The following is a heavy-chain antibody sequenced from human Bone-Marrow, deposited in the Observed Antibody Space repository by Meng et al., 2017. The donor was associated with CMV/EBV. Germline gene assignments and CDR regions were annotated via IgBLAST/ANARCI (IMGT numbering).Heavy chain of an antibody. J-gene: IGHJ6*02. Sequence: GGSLRLSCAASGFTFSDYALHWVRQAPGKGLEWVSGINRKSDRIGYADSVKGRFTISRDNGKKSLHLQMNSLRAEDTALYYCVRDIGVAEITESTKYYSALDVWGQGTTVTVYS. D-gene: IGHD3-16*01. CDR1: GFTFSDYA. CDR2: INRKSDRI. V-gene: IGHV3-9*01. CDR3: VRDIGVAEITESTKYYSALDV.